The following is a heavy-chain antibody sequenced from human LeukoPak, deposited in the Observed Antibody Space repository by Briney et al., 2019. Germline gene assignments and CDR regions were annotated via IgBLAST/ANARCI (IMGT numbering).Heavy chain of an antibody. D-gene: IGHD6-13*01. V-gene: IGHV3-9*01. Sequence: GRSLRLSCAASGFTFDDYAKHWVRQAPGKGLEWVSGISWNSGSIGFADSVKCRFTISRDNAKNSLYLQMNSLRAEDTALYYCAKDIGRGYSSSWSYFDYWGQGTLVTVSS. CDR2: ISWNSGSI. CDR1: GFTFDDYA. CDR3: AKDIGRGYSSSWSYFDY. J-gene: IGHJ4*02.